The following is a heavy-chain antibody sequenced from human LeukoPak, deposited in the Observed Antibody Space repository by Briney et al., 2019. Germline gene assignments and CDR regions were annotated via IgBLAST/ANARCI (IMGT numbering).Heavy chain of an antibody. Sequence: PSETLSLTCTVSGGSVSSGSYYWSWIRQPPGKGLEWIGYIYYSGSTNYNPSLKSRVTISVDTSKNQFSLKLSSVTAADTAVYYCAATDTAMVHFNWFDPWGQGTLVTVSS. CDR2: IYYSGST. V-gene: IGHV4-61*01. CDR3: AATDTAMVHFNWFDP. CDR1: GGSVSSGSYY. D-gene: IGHD5-18*01. J-gene: IGHJ5*02.